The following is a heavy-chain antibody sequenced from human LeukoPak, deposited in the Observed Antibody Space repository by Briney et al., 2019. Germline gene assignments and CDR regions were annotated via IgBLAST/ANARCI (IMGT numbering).Heavy chain of an antibody. CDR2: ISYDGSNK. D-gene: IGHD3-10*01. CDR1: GFTFSSYA. CDR3: ARGHLWTVWFGVMDYYYYGMDV. J-gene: IGHJ6*02. Sequence: PGGSLRLSCAASGFTFSSYAMHWVRQAPGKGLEWVAVISYDGSNKYYADSVKGRFTISRDNSKNTLYLQMNSLRAEDTAVYYCARGHLWTVWFGVMDYYYYGMDVWGQGATVTVSS. V-gene: IGHV3-30-3*01.